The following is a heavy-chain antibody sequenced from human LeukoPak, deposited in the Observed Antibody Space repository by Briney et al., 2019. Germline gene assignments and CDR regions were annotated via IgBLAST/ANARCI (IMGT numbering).Heavy chain of an antibody. CDR1: GGSLTSSSYY. V-gene: IGHV4-39*01. J-gene: IGHJ4*02. D-gene: IGHD6-19*01. Sequence: SETLSLTCTVPGGSLTSSSYYWDWIRQPPGKGLEWIGSIYYSGTAYYNPSLKSRFTMSVDTSKNQFSLKLSSVTAADTTLYYCARRAGSGWCDYWGQGTLVTVSS. CDR3: ARRAGSGWCDY. CDR2: IYYSGTA.